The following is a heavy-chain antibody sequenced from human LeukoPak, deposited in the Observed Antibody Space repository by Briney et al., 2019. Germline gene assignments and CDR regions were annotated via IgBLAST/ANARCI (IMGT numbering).Heavy chain of an antibody. Sequence: KSGGSLRLSCAASGFTFSSYSMNWVRQAPGKGLEWVSSISSSSSYIYYADSVKGRFTISRDNAKNSLYLQMNSLRAEDTAVYYCAKDADSSSWYVRFDYWGQGTLVTVSS. J-gene: IGHJ4*02. V-gene: IGHV3-21*01. CDR1: GFTFSSYS. CDR3: AKDADSSSWYVRFDY. D-gene: IGHD6-13*01. CDR2: ISSSSSYI.